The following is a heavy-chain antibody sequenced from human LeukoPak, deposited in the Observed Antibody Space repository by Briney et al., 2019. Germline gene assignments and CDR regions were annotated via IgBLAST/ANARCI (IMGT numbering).Heavy chain of an antibody. CDR1: GGSFSGYY. V-gene: IGHV4-34*01. D-gene: IGHD6-19*01. CDR3: ARGGIAVAGMGFDY. Sequence: SETLSLTCAVYGGSFSGYYWSWIRQPPGKGLEWIGEINHSGSTNYNPSLKSRVTISVDTSKNQFSLKLSSVTAADTAVYYCARGGIAVAGMGFDYWGQGILVTVSS. CDR2: INHSGST. J-gene: IGHJ4*02.